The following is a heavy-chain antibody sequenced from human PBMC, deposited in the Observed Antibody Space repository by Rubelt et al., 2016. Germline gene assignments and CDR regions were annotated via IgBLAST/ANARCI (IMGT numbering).Heavy chain of an antibody. D-gene: IGHD3-10*01. CDR2: ISYDGSNK. CDR3: ARELVGFGELLYYFDY. Sequence: RLSCAASGFTFRSYAMHWVRQAPGKGLEWVAVISYDGSNKYYADSVKGRFTISRDNSKNTLYLQMNSLRAEDTAVYYCARELVGFGELLYYFDYWGQGTLVTVSS. V-gene: IGHV3-30*04. J-gene: IGHJ4*02. CDR1: GFTFRSYA.